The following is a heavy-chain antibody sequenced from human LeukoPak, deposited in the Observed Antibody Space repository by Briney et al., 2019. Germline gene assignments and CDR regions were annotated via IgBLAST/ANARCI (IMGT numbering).Heavy chain of an antibody. CDR2: ISGNGVAT. Sequence: GGSLRLSCAGSGFIFSNYGMTWVRQAPGKGLDWVGAISGNGVATHYADSVKGRFTLSRDNSKNTLYLQMDNLRVEDTALFYCVKNEGTSSLYYFDSWGQGTLVTVSS. CDR3: VKNEGTSSLYYFDS. CDR1: GFIFSNYG. J-gene: IGHJ4*02. V-gene: IGHV3-23*01. D-gene: IGHD3-22*01.